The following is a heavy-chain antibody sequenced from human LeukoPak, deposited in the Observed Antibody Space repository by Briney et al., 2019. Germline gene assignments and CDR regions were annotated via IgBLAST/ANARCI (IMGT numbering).Heavy chain of an antibody. V-gene: IGHV3-48*03. CDR2: ISSSGSTI. J-gene: IGHJ3*02. CDR3: ARGGGSSPYCSGGSCYGLRAFDI. CDR1: GFTFSSYE. Sequence: PGGSLRLSCAASGFTFSSYEMNWVRQAPGKGLEWVSYISSSGSTIYYADSVKGRFTISRDNAKNSLYLQMNSLRAEDTAVYYCARGGGSSPYCSGGSCYGLRAFDIWGQGTMVTVSS. D-gene: IGHD2-15*01.